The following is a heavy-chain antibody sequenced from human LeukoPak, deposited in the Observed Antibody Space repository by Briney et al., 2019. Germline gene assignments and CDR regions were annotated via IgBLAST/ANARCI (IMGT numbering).Heavy chain of an antibody. CDR3: ARDYPRVGATTPYFDY. CDR1: GFTVSSNY. Sequence: GGSLRLSCAASGFTVSSNYRSWVRQAPGKGLEWVSVIYSGGSTYYADSVKGRFTISRDNSKNTLYLQMNSLRAEDTAVYYCARDYPRVGATTPYFDYWPQGTLVTVSS. J-gene: IGHJ4*02. V-gene: IGHV3-66*01. CDR2: IYSGGST. D-gene: IGHD1-26*01.